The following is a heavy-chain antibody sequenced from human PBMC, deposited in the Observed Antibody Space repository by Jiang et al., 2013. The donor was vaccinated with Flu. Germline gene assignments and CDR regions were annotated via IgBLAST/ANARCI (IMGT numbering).Heavy chain of an antibody. Sequence: WVRQAPGKGLEWVAVISYDGSNKYYADSVKGRFTISRDNSKNTLYLQMNSLRAEDTAVYYCAKALTPNIVVVVAALGYWGQGTLVTVSS. D-gene: IGHD2-15*01. J-gene: IGHJ4*02. CDR3: AKALTPNIVVVVAALGY. CDR2: ISYDGSNK. V-gene: IGHV3-30*18.